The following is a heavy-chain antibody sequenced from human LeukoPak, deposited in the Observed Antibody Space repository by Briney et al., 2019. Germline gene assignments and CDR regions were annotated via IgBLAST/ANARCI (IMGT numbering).Heavy chain of an antibody. CDR1: GGSFSGYY. D-gene: IGHD6-25*01. CDR2: INHSGST. CDR3: ARFSRGYGRWPEFDY. V-gene: IGHV4-34*01. Sequence: SETLSLTCAVYGGSFSGYYWSWLRQPPGKGLEWIGEINHSGSTNYNPSLKSRVTISVDTSKNQFSLKLSSVTAADTAVYYCARFSRGYGRWPEFDYWGQGTLVTVSS. J-gene: IGHJ4*02.